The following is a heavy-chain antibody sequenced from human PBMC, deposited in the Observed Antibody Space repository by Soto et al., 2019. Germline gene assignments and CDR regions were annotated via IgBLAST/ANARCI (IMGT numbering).Heavy chain of an antibody. CDR2: ISRSGGTI. V-gene: IGHV3-48*03. Sequence: GGSLRLSCAASGFTFSSFEMNWVRQAPGKGLEWVSYISRSGGTIYYADSVKGRFTISRDNAKNSLYLQMNSLRAEDTAVYYCAREGYCSSTSCFFFGMDVWGQGTTVTVSS. CDR3: AREGYCSSTSCFFFGMDV. CDR1: GFTFSSFE. D-gene: IGHD2-2*01. J-gene: IGHJ6*02.